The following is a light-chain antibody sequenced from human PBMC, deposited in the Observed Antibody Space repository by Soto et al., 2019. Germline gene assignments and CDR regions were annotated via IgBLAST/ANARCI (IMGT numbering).Light chain of an antibody. Sequence: QSALTQPASVSGSPGQSITISCTGTSSDVGGYNYVSWYQHHPGKAPKLMIYEVSNRPSGVSNRFSGSKSGNTASLTISGLQAEDEADYYCSSFRSNSTPRVFGGGTKLTVL. CDR2: EVS. CDR3: SSFRSNSTPRV. V-gene: IGLV2-14*01. J-gene: IGLJ3*02. CDR1: SSDVGGYNY.